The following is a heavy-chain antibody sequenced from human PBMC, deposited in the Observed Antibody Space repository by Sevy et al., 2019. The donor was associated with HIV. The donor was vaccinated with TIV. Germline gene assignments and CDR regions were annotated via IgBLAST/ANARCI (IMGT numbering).Heavy chain of an antibody. CDR2: IWYDGSNK. V-gene: IGHV3-33*01. CDR1: GFTFSSYG. Sequence: GGSLRLSCAASGFTFSSYGMHWVRQAPGKGLEWVAVIWYDGSNKYYADSVKGRFTISRDNSKNTLYLQMNSLRAEDTAVYYFARDRITYYYDSSGYYTSGYGMDVWGQGTTVTVSS. CDR3: ARDRITYYYDSSGYYTSGYGMDV. D-gene: IGHD3-22*01. J-gene: IGHJ6*02.